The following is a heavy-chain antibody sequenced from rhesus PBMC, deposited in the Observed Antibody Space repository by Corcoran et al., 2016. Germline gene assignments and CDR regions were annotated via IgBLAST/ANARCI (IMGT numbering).Heavy chain of an antibody. D-gene: IGHD6-25*01. V-gene: IGHV3S25*01. CDR1: GGSISDSYR. J-gene: IGHJ5-1*01. Sequence: VQLQESGPGVVKPSETLSLTCAVSGGSISDSYRWSWIRQPPEKGLEWVSYISNGGGSTYYADSVKGRFTISRDNSKNTLSLQMNSLRAEDTAVYYCAKDSGSLGFDVWGPGVLVTVSS. CDR3: AKDSGSLGFDV. CDR2: ISNGGGST.